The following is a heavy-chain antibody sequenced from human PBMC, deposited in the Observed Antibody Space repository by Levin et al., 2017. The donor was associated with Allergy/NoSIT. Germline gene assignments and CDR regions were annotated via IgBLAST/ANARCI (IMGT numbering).Heavy chain of an antibody. CDR3: ARRDSDGSNSFDY. V-gene: IGHV5-51*01. D-gene: IGHD4-23*01. J-gene: IGHJ4*02. Sequence: GGSLRLSCQASGYSFTSYWFGWVRQRPGKGLEWMGLIFPSDSDTRVSPSFQGQIIMSVDKSISTAYLQWSSLKASASAMYYCARRDSDGSNSFDYWGQGTLVTVSS. CDR1: GYSFTSYW. CDR2: IFPSDSDT.